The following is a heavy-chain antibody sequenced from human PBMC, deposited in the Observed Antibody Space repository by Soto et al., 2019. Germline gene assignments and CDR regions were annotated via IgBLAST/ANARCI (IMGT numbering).Heavy chain of an antibody. CDR1: GGTFSSYA. Sequence: ASVKVSCKASGGTFSSYAISWVRQAPGQGLEWMGGIIPIFGTANYAQKFQGRVTITADESTSTAYMELSSLRSEDTAVYYCASSTVTTLYDYYYYGMDVWGQGTTVTVSS. CDR3: ASSTVTTLYDYYYYGMDV. V-gene: IGHV1-69*13. D-gene: IGHD4-17*01. CDR2: IIPIFGTA. J-gene: IGHJ6*02.